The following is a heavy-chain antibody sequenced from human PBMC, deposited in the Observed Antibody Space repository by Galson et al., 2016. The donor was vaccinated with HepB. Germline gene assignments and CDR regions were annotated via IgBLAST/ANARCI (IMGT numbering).Heavy chain of an antibody. CDR1: GFTFSSNA. D-gene: IGHD2-2*01. Sequence: SLRLSCAASGFTFSSNAMHWVRQAPGKGLEWVAVISYDGSNKYYADSVKGRFTISRDNSKNTLYLQMNSLRAEDTAVYYCAKPACSSTSCYQDWFDPWGQGTL. V-gene: IGHV3-30*18. J-gene: IGHJ5*02. CDR2: ISYDGSNK. CDR3: AKPACSSTSCYQDWFDP.